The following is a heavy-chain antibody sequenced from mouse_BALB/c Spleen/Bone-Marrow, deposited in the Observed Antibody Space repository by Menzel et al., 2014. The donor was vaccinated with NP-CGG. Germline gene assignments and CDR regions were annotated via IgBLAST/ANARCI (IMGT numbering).Heavy chain of an antibody. CDR3: ARDYGYYKDVGDY. D-gene: IGHD2-12*01. CDR1: GFSLTSYA. Sequence: QVHVKQSGPGLVAPSQSLSITCTVSGFSLTSYALHWVRQPPGKGLEWLGVIWAGGSTNYNSALMSRLNISKDNSKSQVFLKMNSLQTDDTAVYYCARDYGYYKDVGDYWGQGTTLTVSS. J-gene: IGHJ2*01. CDR2: IWAGGST. V-gene: IGHV2-9*02.